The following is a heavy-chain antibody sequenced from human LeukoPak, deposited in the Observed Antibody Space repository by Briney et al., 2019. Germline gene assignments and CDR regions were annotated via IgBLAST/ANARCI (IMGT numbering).Heavy chain of an antibody. CDR3: ARPGYCSGGSCDQGDY. CDR2: IYPGDSDT. J-gene: IGHJ4*02. Sequence: PGESLKISCKGPGYRFTSYWVGCVRQMPGKGLEWMGIIYPGDSDTRYSPSFQGQVAISADKSISTAYLQWSSLKASDTAMYYCARPGYCSGGSCDQGDYWGQGTRVTVSS. V-gene: IGHV5-51*01. CDR1: GYRFTSYW. D-gene: IGHD2-15*01.